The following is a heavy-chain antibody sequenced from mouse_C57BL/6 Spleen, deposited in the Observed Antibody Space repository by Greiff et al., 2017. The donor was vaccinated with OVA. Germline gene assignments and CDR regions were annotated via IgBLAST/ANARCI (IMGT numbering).Heavy chain of an antibody. CDR2: INPNNGGT. D-gene: IGHD1-1*01. V-gene: IGHV1-26*01. CDR1: GYTFTDYY. Sequence: EVQLKQSGPELVKPGASVKISCKASGYTFTDYYMNWVKQSHGKSLEWIGDINPNNGGTSYNQKFKGKATLTVDKSSSTAYMELRSLTSEDSAVYYCARGGDYGSSPYWYFDVWGTGTTVTVSS. CDR3: ARGGDYGSSPYWYFDV. J-gene: IGHJ1*03.